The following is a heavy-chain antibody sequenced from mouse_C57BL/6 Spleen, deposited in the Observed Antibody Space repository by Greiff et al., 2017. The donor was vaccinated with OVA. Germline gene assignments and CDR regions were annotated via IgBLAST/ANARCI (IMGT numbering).Heavy chain of an antibody. V-gene: IGHV1-69*01. D-gene: IGHD2-2*01. J-gene: IGHJ1*03. Sequence: QVQLQQPGAELVMPGASVKLSCKASGYTFTSYWMHWVKQRPGQGLEWIGEIDPSDSYTNYNQKFKGKSTLTVDNSSSTAYMQLSSLTAEDSAVYYCAREVGSTMVTTRYFDVWGTGTTVTVSS. CDR2: IDPSDSYT. CDR3: AREVGSTMVTTRYFDV. CDR1: GYTFTSYW.